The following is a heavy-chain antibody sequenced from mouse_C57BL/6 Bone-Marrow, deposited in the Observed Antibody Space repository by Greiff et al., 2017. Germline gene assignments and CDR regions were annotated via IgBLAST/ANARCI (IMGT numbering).Heavy chain of an antibody. V-gene: IGHV1-82*01. D-gene: IGHD2-5*01. CDR1: GYAFSSSW. J-gene: IGHJ2*01. CDR3: ARCDSTLGFDY. Sequence: QVQLQQSGPELVKPGASVKISCKASGYAFSSSWMNWVKQRPGKGLEWIGRIYPGDGDPNYNGKFKGQATLTADKSSSTAYMQLSSLTSEDSAVYFCARCDSTLGFDYWGQGTTLTVSS. CDR2: IYPGDGDP.